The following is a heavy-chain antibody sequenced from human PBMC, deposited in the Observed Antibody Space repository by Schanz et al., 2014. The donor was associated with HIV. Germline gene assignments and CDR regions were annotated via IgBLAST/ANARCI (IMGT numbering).Heavy chain of an antibody. D-gene: IGHD1-26*01. CDR2: VNPESGNT. V-gene: IGHV1-8*02. J-gene: IGHJ2*01. CDR1: GYTFSDYD. CDR3: VRAASFHFDKEGYYRNWYFDF. Sequence: QVHLVQSGAEVKKPGASVRVSCETSGYTFSDYDINWVRQAPGQGLEWMGWVNPESGNTGMADTFLGRLSLTRFTSTGTAYMELDSLRSEDTAIYYCVRAASFHFDKEGYYRNWYFDFWGRGTLVAVSS.